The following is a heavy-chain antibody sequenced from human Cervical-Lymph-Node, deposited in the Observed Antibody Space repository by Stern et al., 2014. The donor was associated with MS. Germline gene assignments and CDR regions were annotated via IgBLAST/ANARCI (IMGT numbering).Heavy chain of an antibody. Sequence: VQLVQSGAEVKKPGASLKVSCKASGYTLPDLSIHWVRQAPRNGLEWMGGFDPEDGASVYAQNFPGRVTMTEYTSTDTAYRELSSLRSEDTAVYYCATLAPGAGGGYYRHFDYWGQGTLVTVSS. CDR3: ATLAPGAGGGYYRHFDY. J-gene: IGHJ4*02. CDR2: FDPEDGAS. D-gene: IGHD1-26*01. V-gene: IGHV1-24*01. CDR1: GYTLPDLS.